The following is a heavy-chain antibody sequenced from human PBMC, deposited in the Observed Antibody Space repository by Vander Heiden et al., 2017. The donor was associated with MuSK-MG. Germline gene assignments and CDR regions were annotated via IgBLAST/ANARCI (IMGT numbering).Heavy chain of an antibody. CDR1: GFSLSTSGMC. V-gene: IGHV2-70*01. J-gene: IGHJ4*02. CDR2: IDWDDDK. CDR3: ARIKGAGWLRLGEYYFDY. Sequence: QVTLRESGPALVKPTQTLTLTCTFSGFSLSTSGMCVSWIRQPPGKALEWLALIDWDDDKYYSTSLKTRLTISKDTSKNQVVLTMTNMDPVDTATYYCARIKGAGWLRLGEYYFDYWGQGTLVTVSS. D-gene: IGHD5-12*01.